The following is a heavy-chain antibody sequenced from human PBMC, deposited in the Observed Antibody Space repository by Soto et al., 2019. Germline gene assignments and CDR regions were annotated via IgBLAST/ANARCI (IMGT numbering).Heavy chain of an antibody. CDR3: ASDGLGITIFGVPLKRYAFDI. D-gene: IGHD3-3*01. J-gene: IGHJ3*02. CDR1: GGTFSSYA. V-gene: IGHV1-69*13. Sequence: SVKVSCKASGGTFSSYAISWVRQAPGQGLEWMGGIIPIFGTANYAQKFQGRVTITADESTSTAYMELSSLRSEDTAVYYCASDGLGITIFGVPLKRYAFDIWGQGTMVTVSS. CDR2: IIPIFGTA.